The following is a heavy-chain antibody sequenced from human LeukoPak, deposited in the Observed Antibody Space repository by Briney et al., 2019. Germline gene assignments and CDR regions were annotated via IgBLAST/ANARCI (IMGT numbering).Heavy chain of an antibody. J-gene: IGHJ4*02. D-gene: IGHD6-19*01. CDR2: INHSGST. CDR3: ARGLGGWLRLFDY. CDR1: GGSFSGYY. V-gene: IGHV4-34*01. Sequence: NPSETLSLTCAVYGGSFSGYYWSWIRQPPGKGLEWIGEINHSGSTNYNPSLKSRVTISVDTSKNQFSLKLSSVTAADTAVYYCARGLGGWLRLFDYWGQGTLVTVSS.